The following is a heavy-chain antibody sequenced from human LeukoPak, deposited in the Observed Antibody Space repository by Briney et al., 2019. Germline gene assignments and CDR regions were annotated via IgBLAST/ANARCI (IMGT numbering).Heavy chain of an antibody. CDR1: GYTFTGYY. CDR3: AREGSAIVVVITPLDY. V-gene: IGHV1-2*06. CDR2: INPHSGGT. D-gene: IGHD3-22*01. Sequence: ASVKISCKVSGYTFTGYYMHWVRQAPGQGREWLGRINPHSGGTNYAQKFQGRVTMTRDTSISTAYMELSRLRSDDTAVYYCAREGSAIVVVITPLDYWGQGTLVTVSS. J-gene: IGHJ4*02.